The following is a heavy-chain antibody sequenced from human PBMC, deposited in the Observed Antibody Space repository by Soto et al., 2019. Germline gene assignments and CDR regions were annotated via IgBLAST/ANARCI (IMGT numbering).Heavy chain of an antibody. D-gene: IGHD5-18*01. Sequence: PSETLSLTCTVSGGSISSSSYYWGWIRQPPGKGLEWIGSIYYSGSTYYNPSLKSRVTISVDTSKNQFSLKLSSVTAADTAVYYCARHGGYNYGPTPFDYWGQGTLVTVSS. CDR1: GGSISSSSYY. J-gene: IGHJ4*02. CDR2: IYYSGST. CDR3: ARHGGYNYGPTPFDY. V-gene: IGHV4-39*01.